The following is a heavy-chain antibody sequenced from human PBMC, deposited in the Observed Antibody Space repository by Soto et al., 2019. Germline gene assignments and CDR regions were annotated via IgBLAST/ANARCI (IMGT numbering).Heavy chain of an antibody. CDR2: ISTYNGNT. J-gene: IGHJ4*02. D-gene: IGHD3-22*01. CDR3: GRGPTDYYDNSGDYFLDY. V-gene: IGHV1-18*01. Sequence: QVQRVQSGAEVKKPGASVKVSCKASGYTFTTYGMSGVRQAPGQGLDWMGWISTYNGNTKYAERLQGRVTMTTDTTTRTAYMELRSLRSDDTAVYYCGRGPTDYYDNSGDYFLDYWGQGTLVTVSS. CDR1: GYTFTTYG.